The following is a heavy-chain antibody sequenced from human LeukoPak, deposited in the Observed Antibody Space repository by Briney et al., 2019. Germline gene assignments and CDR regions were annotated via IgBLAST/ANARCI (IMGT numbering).Heavy chain of an antibody. Sequence: ASVKVSCKASGYTFTSYDIHWVRQATGHGLEWMGWMNPKSAHTGHAQKFQGRVTMTRDTSISTAYMELSSLTSEDTAVYYCTTSRFADDAFDIWGQGTMVTVSS. V-gene: IGHV1-8*01. D-gene: IGHD3-3*01. J-gene: IGHJ3*02. CDR3: TTSRFADDAFDI. CDR1: GYTFTSYD. CDR2: MNPKSAHT.